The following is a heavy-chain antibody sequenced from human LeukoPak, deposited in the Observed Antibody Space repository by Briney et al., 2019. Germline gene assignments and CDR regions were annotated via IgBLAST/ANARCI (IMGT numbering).Heavy chain of an antibody. CDR1: GYTFTSYD. J-gene: IGHJ4*02. CDR3: AKDRSSGSSGDFDY. Sequence: ASVKVSCKASGYTFTSYDINWVRQATGQGLEWMGWMNPNSGNTGYAQKLQGSVTMTTDTSTSTAYMELRSLRSDDTAVYYCAKDRSSGSSGDFDYWGQGTLVTVSS. D-gene: IGHD6-13*01. V-gene: IGHV1-8*01. CDR2: MNPNSGNT.